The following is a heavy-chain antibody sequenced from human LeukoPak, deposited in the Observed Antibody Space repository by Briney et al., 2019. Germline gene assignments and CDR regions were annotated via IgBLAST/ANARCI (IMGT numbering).Heavy chain of an antibody. Sequence: GSLRLSCAASGFTFSNAWMSWVRQAPGKGLEWIGSIYYSGSTYYNPSLKSRVTISVDTSKNQFSLKLSSVIAADTAVYYCARDLWFGELSYWGQGTLVTVSS. J-gene: IGHJ4*02. D-gene: IGHD3-10*01. CDR2: IYYSGST. CDR1: GFTFSNAW. V-gene: IGHV4-4*02. CDR3: ARDLWFGELSY.